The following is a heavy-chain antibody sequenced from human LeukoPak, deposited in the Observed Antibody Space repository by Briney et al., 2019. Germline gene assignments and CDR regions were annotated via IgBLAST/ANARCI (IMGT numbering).Heavy chain of an antibody. CDR2: ISGSGGST. CDR1: GITLSNYG. J-gene: IGHJ4*02. V-gene: IGHV3-23*01. Sequence: GGSLRLSCADSGITLSNYGMSWVRQAPGKGLEWVARISGSGGSTIYADSVKGRFTISRDNPKNTLYLQMNSLRAEDTAFYFCAKRGVVIRVFLVGFHKEAFYFESWGQGALVTVSS. CDR3: AKRGVVIRVFLVGFHKEAFYFES. D-gene: IGHD3/OR15-3a*01.